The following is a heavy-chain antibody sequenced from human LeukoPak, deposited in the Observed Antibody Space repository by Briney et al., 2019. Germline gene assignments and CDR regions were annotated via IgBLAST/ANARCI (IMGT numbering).Heavy chain of an antibody. Sequence: SQTLSLTCTVSGGSFSSGLYYWTWIRQPAGKGLEWIGRIYISGSTNYNPSLKSRVTISVDTSKNQFSLKLSSVTAADTAVYYCARGSIRIYDSRQYNWFDPWGQGTLVTVSS. V-gene: IGHV4-61*02. D-gene: IGHD3-22*01. CDR3: ARGSIRIYDSRQYNWFDP. J-gene: IGHJ5*02. CDR2: IYISGST. CDR1: GGSFSSGLYY.